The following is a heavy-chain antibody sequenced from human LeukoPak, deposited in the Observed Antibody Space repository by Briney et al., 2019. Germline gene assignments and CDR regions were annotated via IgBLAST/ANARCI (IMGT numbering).Heavy chain of an antibody. D-gene: IGHD4-17*01. CDR1: ELTFDDYA. CDR3: AKSKTAVTTGYLDY. J-gene: IGHJ4*02. Sequence: GGCLRLSCAASELTFDDYAMHWVRQAPGKGLEWVYLISWDGGSTYYADSVKGRFTISRDNSKNSLYLQMNSLRTEDTALYYCAKSKTAVTTGYLDYWGQGTLVTVSS. CDR2: ISWDGGST. V-gene: IGHV3-43*01.